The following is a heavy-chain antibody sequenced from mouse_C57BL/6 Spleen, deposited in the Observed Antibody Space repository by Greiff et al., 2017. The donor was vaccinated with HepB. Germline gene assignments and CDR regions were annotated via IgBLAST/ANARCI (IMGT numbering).Heavy chain of an antibody. V-gene: IGHV3-6*01. CDR1: GYSITSGYY. D-gene: IGHD3-2*02. CDR2: ISYDGSN. J-gene: IGHJ4*01. CDR3: ARGSDGYY. Sequence: EVKLQESGPGLVKPSQSLSLTCSVTGYSITSGYYWNWIRQFPGNKLEWMGYISYDGSNNYNPSLKNRSSITRDTSKNQFFLKLNSVTTEDTATYYCARGSDGYYWGQGTSVTVSS.